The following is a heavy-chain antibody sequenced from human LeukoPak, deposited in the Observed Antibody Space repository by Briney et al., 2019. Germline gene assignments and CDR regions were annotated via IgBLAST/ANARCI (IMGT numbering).Heavy chain of an antibody. CDR1: GFTFSNYW. Sequence: PGGSLGLSCAASGFTFSNYWMNWVRQAPGKGLEWVANIKQDGSEKYYVDSVKGRFIISRDNAKNSLYLQMNSLRAEDTAVYYCARAVWFGELSEKWFDPWGQGTLVTVSS. D-gene: IGHD3-10*01. CDR2: IKQDGSEK. J-gene: IGHJ5*02. CDR3: ARAVWFGELSEKWFDP. V-gene: IGHV3-7*04.